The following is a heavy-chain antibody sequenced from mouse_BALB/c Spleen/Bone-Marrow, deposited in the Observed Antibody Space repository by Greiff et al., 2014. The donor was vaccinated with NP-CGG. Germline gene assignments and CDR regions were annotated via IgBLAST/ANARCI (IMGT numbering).Heavy chain of an antibody. D-gene: IGHD2-12*01. CDR1: GYTFTRYW. CDR3: ACRYSYPHAMDY. V-gene: IGHV1-87*01. Sequence: VQLVESGAELARPGASLKLSCRASGYTFTRYWMQWVKQRPGQGLEWIGSIYPGDGDTTYSQKLKGKATLTADKSSSTAYMQLSYVASEDSAVYSCACRYSYPHAMDYWGQGTSVTVSS. CDR2: IYPGDGDT. J-gene: IGHJ4*01.